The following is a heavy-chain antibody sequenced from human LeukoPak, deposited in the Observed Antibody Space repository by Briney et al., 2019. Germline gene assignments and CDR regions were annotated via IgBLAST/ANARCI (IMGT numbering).Heavy chain of an antibody. J-gene: IGHJ3*02. CDR3: ARFQADDAFDI. V-gene: IGHV4-31*03. CDR1: GGSISSGGYY. D-gene: IGHD6-19*01. Sequence: SETLSLTCTVSGGSISSGGYYWSWIRQHPGKGLEWIGYIYYSGSTYYNPSLKSRVTISVDTSKNQFSLKLSSVTAADTAVYYCARFQADDAFDIWGQGTMVTVSS. CDR2: IYYSGST.